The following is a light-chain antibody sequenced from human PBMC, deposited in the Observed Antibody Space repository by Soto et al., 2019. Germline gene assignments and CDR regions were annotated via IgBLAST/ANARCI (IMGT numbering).Light chain of an antibody. CDR1: HSRSSW. Sequence: VGLRVPNRRRAGHSRSSWLALYQKKPGKAPKVLIYKASSLQSGVPSRFSGSGSGTEFTLTISILHPDYFATYYCQHYHRYSTSAGRAKVDI. V-gene: IGKV1-5*03. CDR3: QHYHRYST. J-gene: IGKJ4*01. CDR2: KAS.